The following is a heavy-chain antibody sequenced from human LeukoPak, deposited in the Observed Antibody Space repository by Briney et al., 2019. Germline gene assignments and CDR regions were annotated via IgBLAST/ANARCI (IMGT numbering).Heavy chain of an antibody. CDR3: ARRNYGMDV. J-gene: IGHJ6*01. CDR1: GGSISSYY. Sequence: PSETLSLTCTVSGGSISSYYWNWIRQPPGKGLEWIGYIYNSGSTKYNPSLKRRVTISVDTSKNQFSLKLTSVTAADTAVYYCARRNYGMDVWGQGTTVTVSS. CDR2: IYNSGST. V-gene: IGHV4-59*08.